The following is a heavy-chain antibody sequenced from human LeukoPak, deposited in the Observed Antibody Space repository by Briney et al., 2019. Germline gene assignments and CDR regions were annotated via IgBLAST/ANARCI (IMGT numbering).Heavy chain of an antibody. CDR2: INPNSGGT. CDR1: GYTFTGYY. CDR3: ARDSSPRATYYYDSSGYPPLYYYMDV. Sequence: GASVKVSCKASGYTFTGYYMHWVRQAPGQGLEWMGWINPNSGGTNYAQKFQGRVTMTRDTSISTAYMELSRLRSDDTAVYYCARDSSPRATYYYDSSGYPPLYYYMDVWGKGTTVTVSS. V-gene: IGHV1-2*02. J-gene: IGHJ6*03. D-gene: IGHD3-22*01.